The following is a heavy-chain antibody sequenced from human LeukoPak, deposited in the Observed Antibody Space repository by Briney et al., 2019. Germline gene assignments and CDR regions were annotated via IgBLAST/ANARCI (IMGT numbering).Heavy chain of an antibody. J-gene: IGHJ4*02. Sequence: GGSLRLSCAASGFTFSSYGMHWVRPAPGKGLEGVAVIWYDGSNKYYADSVKGRFTISRDNSKNTLYLQMNSLRAEDTAVYYCARIYIAARGDPHLDYWGQGTLVTVSS. V-gene: IGHV3-33*01. CDR3: ARIYIAARGDPHLDY. CDR2: IWYDGSNK. D-gene: IGHD6-6*01. CDR1: GFTFSSYG.